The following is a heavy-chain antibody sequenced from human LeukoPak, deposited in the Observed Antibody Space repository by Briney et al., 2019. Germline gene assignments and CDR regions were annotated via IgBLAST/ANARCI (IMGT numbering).Heavy chain of an antibody. Sequence: QPGRSLRLSCAASGFSLSIYAMHWVRQAPGKGLEWVAVIWYDGSNKYYADSVKGRFTISRDNSKNTLYLQMNSLRAEDTAVYYCARDSGRPSYGDYVYFQHWGQGTLVTVSS. V-gene: IGHV3-33*08. CDR3: ARDSGRPSYGDYVYFQH. CDR2: IWYDGSNK. D-gene: IGHD4-17*01. J-gene: IGHJ1*01. CDR1: GFSLSIYA.